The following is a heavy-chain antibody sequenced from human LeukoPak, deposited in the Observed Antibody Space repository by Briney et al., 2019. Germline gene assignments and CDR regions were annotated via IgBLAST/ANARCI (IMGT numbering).Heavy chain of an antibody. CDR2: MYYSGRT. V-gene: IGHV4-39*07. D-gene: IGHD6-13*01. CDR3: ARMTAAAIRESIDH. CDR1: GGSISTDNCY. J-gene: IGHJ4*02. Sequence: ETSETLSLTCTVSGGSISTDNCYWGWIRQPPGKGLEWIGSMYYSGRTNYNPSLKSRVTILVDTSKSQFSLKLDSVTAADTAVYYCARMTAAAIRESIDHWGQGTLVTVSS.